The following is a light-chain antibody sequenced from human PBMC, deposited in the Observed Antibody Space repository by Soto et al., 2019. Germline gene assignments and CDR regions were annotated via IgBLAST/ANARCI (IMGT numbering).Light chain of an antibody. CDR3: QQYGTLPPRYT. CDR2: GTS. V-gene: IGKV3-20*01. Sequence: LVLTQSPGTLSLSPGERATLSCRASQRISTNYLSWYQQKPGQAPRLLIYGTSSRATGIPDRFSGSGSGTDFTLTISRLEPEDSEVDYCQQYGTLPPRYTFGQGTKLEIK. CDR1: QRISTNY. J-gene: IGKJ2*01.